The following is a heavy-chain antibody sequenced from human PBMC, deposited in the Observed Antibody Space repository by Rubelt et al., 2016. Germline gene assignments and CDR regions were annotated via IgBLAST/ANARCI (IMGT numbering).Heavy chain of an antibody. D-gene: IGHD3-10*01. Sequence: QVQLVQSGAEVKKPGASVKVSCKASGYTFTSYGISWVRPAPGQGLEWMGWISAYNGNTNYAQKLQGRVTMTTETSTGTACMELRGRRSDDTAVYYCARDPLPVRGVIMAPTHWGQGTLVTVS. J-gene: IGHJ4*02. CDR3: ARDPLPVRGVIMAPTH. V-gene: IGHV1-18*01. CDR2: ISAYNGNT. CDR1: GYTFTSYG.